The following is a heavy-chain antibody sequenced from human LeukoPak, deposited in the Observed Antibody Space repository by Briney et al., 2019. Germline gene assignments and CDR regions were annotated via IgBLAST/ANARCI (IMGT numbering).Heavy chain of an antibody. V-gene: IGHV1-24*01. CDR3: ATFRGKWNYRPLDY. J-gene: IGHJ4*02. Sequence: ASVKVSCKVSGYTLTELSMHWVRQAPGKGLEWMGGFDPEDGETIYAQKFQGRVTMTEDTSTDTAYMELSSLRSEDTAVYYCATFRGKWNYRPLDYWGQGTLVTVSS. D-gene: IGHD1-7*01. CDR1: GYTLTELS. CDR2: FDPEDGET.